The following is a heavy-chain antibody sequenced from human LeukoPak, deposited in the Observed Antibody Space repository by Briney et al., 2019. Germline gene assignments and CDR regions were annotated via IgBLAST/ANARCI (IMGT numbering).Heavy chain of an antibody. V-gene: IGHV1-2*02. D-gene: IGHD6-13*01. J-gene: IGHJ5*02. CDR2: INPNSGGT. CDR3: ARGGSSSWLRFDP. Sequence: ASVKVSCKASGYTFTGFYMHWVRQAPGQGHEWLGWINPNSGGTNYAQKFQGRVTMTRDTSISTAYMELSRLRSDDTAVYYCARGGSSSWLRFDPWGQGTLVTVSS. CDR1: GYTFTGFY.